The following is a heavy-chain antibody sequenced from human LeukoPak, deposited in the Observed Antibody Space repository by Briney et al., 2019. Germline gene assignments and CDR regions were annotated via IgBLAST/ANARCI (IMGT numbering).Heavy chain of an antibody. D-gene: IGHD1-20*01. Sequence: GGSLRLSCAASGFTFSDYYMSWIRQAPGKGLEWVSYIRSSGNIIYYADSVKGRFTISRDNAKDSLYLQMNSLRAEDTAVYYCARRRYNWNAIDYWGQGTLVTVSS. CDR1: GFTFSDYY. CDR2: IRSSGNII. CDR3: ARRRYNWNAIDY. J-gene: IGHJ4*02. V-gene: IGHV3-11*01.